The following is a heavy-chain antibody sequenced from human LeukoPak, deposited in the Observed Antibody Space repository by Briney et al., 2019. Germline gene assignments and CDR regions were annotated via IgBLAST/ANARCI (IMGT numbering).Heavy chain of an antibody. CDR1: GGSFSGYY. CDR2: INHSGST. CDR3: ARGREDYYDSSGYYDGYY. D-gene: IGHD3-22*01. Sequence: SETLSLTCAVYGGSFSGYYWSWIRQPPGKGLEWIGEINHSGSTNYNPSLKSRVIISVDTSKNQFSLKLSSVTAADTAVYYCARGREDYYDSSGYYDGYYWGQGTLVTVSS. J-gene: IGHJ4*02. V-gene: IGHV4-34*01.